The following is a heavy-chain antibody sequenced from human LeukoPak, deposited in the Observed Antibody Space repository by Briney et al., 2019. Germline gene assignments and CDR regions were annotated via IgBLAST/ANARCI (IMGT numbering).Heavy chain of an antibody. Sequence: PGGFLRLSCAASGFTFSIYAMSWVRQAPGKGLEWVSSITSSGAGTYYPDSVKGRFTISRDNSENTLYLQMNSLRAEDTAVYYCAKDRPNYYDTSGHYYRRNGDCWGQGTLVTVS. CDR2: ITSSGAGT. CDR3: AKDRPNYYDTSGHYYRRNGDC. D-gene: IGHD3-22*01. CDR1: GFTFSIYA. J-gene: IGHJ4*02. V-gene: IGHV3-23*01.